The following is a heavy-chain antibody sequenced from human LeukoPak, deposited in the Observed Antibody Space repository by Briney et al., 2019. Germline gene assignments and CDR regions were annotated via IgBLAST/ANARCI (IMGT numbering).Heavy chain of an antibody. CDR2: ISSSSTTI. J-gene: IGHJ4*02. D-gene: IGHD4-11*01. Sequence: GGSLRLSCAASGFSFGYFAMSWVRQAPGKGLEWVSHISSSSTTIYYADSVKGRFTISRDNAKNSLYLQMNSLRAEDTAVYYCARRHTAVTTFDFWGQGTLVTVSS. CDR3: ARRHTAVTTFDF. CDR1: GFSFGYFA. V-gene: IGHV3-48*01.